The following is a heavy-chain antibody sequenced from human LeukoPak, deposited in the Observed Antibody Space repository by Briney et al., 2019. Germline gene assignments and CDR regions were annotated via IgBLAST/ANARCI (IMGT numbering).Heavy chain of an antibody. D-gene: IGHD5-12*01. Sequence: GGSLRLSCAASGFTVSSNYMSWVRQAPGKGLEWVSVIYSGGSTYYADSVKGRFTISRDNSKNTLYLQMNSLRAEDTAVYYCARAWVAKITLGYWGQGTLVTVSS. CDR2: IYSGGST. J-gene: IGHJ4*02. V-gene: IGHV3-53*01. CDR3: ARAWVAKITLGY. CDR1: GFTVSSNY.